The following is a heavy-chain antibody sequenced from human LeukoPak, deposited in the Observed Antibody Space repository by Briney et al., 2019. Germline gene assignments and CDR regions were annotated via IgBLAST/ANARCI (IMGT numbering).Heavy chain of an antibody. CDR3: ARGTLPPRYIYYYGLDV. CDR1: GFTFSSYS. Sequence: GGSLRLSCAASGFTFSSYSMNWVRQAPGKGLEWVSSISSSNSYKYYADSLKGRFTISRDNAKNSLYLQMNSLRAEDTAVYYCARGTLPPRYIYYYGLDVWGKGTTVTVSS. J-gene: IGHJ6*04. V-gene: IGHV3-21*01. CDR2: ISSSNSYK. D-gene: IGHD5-18*01.